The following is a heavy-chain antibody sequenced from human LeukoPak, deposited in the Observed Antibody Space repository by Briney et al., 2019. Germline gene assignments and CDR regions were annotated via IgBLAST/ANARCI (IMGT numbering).Heavy chain of an antibody. CDR3: ARLYGSGSYSLDV. D-gene: IGHD3-10*01. V-gene: IGHV4-34*01. J-gene: IGHJ6*04. CDR1: GGSFSGYY. Sequence: SETLSLTCAVYGGSFSGYYWSWIRQPPGKGLEWIGEINHSGSTNYNPSLKSRVTISVDTSKNQFSLKLSSVTAADTAVYYCARLYGSGSYSLDVWGKGTTVTISS. CDR2: INHSGST.